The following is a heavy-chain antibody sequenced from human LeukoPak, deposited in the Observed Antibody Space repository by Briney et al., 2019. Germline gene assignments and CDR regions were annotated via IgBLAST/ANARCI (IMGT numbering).Heavy chain of an antibody. D-gene: IGHD6-19*01. CDR1: GGSLSSYY. CDR2: IYYSGST. V-gene: IGHV4-59*01. CDR3: ARFASSGWPSRWFDP. Sequence: SQTLSLTCTVSGGSLSSYYWSWIPQPPGKGLEWIGYIYYSGSTNYNPSLKGRVTISVDTSKNQFSLKLSSVTAADTAVYYCARFASSGWPSRWFDPWGQGTLVTVSS. J-gene: IGHJ5*02.